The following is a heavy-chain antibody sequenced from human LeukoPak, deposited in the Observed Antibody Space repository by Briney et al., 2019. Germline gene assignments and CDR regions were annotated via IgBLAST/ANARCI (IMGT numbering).Heavy chain of an antibody. Sequence: SVKVSCKASGDTFSSYAISWVRQAPGQGLEWMGRIIPSLGIANYAQKFQGRVTMTADKSTSAAYMELSSLRSEDTAVYYCARGLGSSGWYNFDYWGQGTLVTVSS. CDR2: IIPSLGIA. CDR1: GDTFSSYA. D-gene: IGHD6-19*01. J-gene: IGHJ4*02. CDR3: ARGLGSSGWYNFDY. V-gene: IGHV1-69*04.